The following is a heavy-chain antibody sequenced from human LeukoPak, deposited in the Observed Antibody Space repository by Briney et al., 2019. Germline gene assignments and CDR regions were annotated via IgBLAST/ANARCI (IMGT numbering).Heavy chain of an antibody. CDR2: IKHDGSEK. D-gene: IGHD4-17*01. Sequence: GGSLRLSCAASGFTFSSYWMSWVRQAPGKGLECVANIKHDGSEKSYVDSVKGRFTISRDNAKNSLYLQMNSLRAEDTAVYYCARAATVTNPYDAFDIWGQGTMVTVSS. V-gene: IGHV3-7*01. CDR3: ARAATVTNPYDAFDI. CDR1: GFTFSSYW. J-gene: IGHJ3*02.